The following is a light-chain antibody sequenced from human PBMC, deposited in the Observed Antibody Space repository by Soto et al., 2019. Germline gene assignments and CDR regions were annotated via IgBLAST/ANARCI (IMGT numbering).Light chain of an antibody. CDR2: EVN. CDR1: SSDVGGYKF. J-gene: IGLJ3*02. Sequence: QSALTQPASVSASPGQSITISCTGTSSDVGGYKFVSWYQHHPGKAPKLMIYEVNNRPSGVFNRFSGSKSGNTASLTISGLPPEVEADYYCLSYTSANTRVFGGGTKPPS. CDR3: LSYTSANTRV. V-gene: IGLV2-14*01.